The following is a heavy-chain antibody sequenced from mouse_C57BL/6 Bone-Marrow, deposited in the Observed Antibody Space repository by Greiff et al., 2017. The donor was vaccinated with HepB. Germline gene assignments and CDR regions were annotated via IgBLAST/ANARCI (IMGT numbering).Heavy chain of an antibody. CDR2: INPNNGGT. J-gene: IGHJ4*01. Sequence: VQLQQSGPELVKPGASVKISCKASGYTFTDYYMNWVKQSHGKSLEWIGDINPNNGGTSYNQKFKGKATLTVDKSSSTAYMELRSLTSEDSAVYYCALLWLRRRGPYAMDYWGQGTSVTVSS. CDR3: ALLWLRRRGPYAMDY. V-gene: IGHV1-26*01. CDR1: GYTFTDYY. D-gene: IGHD2-2*01.